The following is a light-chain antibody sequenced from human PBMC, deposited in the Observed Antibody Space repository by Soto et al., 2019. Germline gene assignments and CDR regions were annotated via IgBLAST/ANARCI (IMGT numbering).Light chain of an antibody. Sequence: QSALTQPPSASGSPGQSVTIPCAGTSTDVGEYNYVSWYQQHPGKVPKLIIFEVNKRPSGVPDRFSGSKSGDTASLTVSGPQAEEEDNYYCSSFVGAPVIFGGGTQLTAL. CDR2: EVN. CDR3: SSFVGAPVI. V-gene: IGLV2-8*01. J-gene: IGLJ2*01. CDR1: STDVGEYNY.